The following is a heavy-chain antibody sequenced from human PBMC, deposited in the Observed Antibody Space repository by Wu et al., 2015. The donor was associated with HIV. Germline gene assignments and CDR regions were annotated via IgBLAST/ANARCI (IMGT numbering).Heavy chain of an antibody. J-gene: IGHJ3*02. V-gene: IGHV1-2*02. CDR3: ARVADLTVTTTAFDI. CDR1: GYTFTGYY. CDR2: INPNSGGT. Sequence: QVQLLQSGAEVKKPGASVKVSCKASGYTFTGYYMHWVRQAPGQGLEWMGWINPNSGGTNYAQKFQGRVTMTRDTSISTAYMELSRLRSDDTAVYYCARVADLTVTTTAFDIWGQGTMVTVSS. D-gene: IGHD4-17*01.